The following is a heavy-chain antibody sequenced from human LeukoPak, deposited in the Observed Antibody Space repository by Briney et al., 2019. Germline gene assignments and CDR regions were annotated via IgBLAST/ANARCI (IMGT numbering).Heavy chain of an antibody. CDR1: GDSISNAYC. D-gene: IGHD5-24*01. CDR2: IYNRDNT. CDR3: ARGIDAYKVGNF. Sequence: PSETLSLTCTVSGDSISNAYCWTWIRQPPGKVPEWIGTIYNRDNTYYTPSLASRVTISMDTSKNQFSLKMTSVTAADTAVYYCARGIDAYKVGNFWCQGALVTVSS. V-gene: IGHV4-38-2*02. J-gene: IGHJ4*02.